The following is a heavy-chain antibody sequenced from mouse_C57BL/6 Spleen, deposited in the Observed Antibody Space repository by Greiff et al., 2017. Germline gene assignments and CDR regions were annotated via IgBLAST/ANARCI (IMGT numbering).Heavy chain of an antibody. CDR3: AREREDYGSSLYYFDY. CDR2: IYPRSGNT. V-gene: IGHV1-81*01. J-gene: IGHJ2*01. D-gene: IGHD1-1*01. Sequence: QVQLQQSGAELARPGASVKLSCKASGYTFTSYGISWVKQRTGQGLEWIGEIYPRSGNTYYNEKFKGKATLTADKSSSTAYMELRSLTSEDSAVYFCAREREDYGSSLYYFDYWGQGTTRTVSS. CDR1: GYTFTSYG.